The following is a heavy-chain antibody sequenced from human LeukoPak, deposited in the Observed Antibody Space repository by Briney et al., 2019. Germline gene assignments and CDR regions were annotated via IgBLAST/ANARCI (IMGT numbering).Heavy chain of an antibody. D-gene: IGHD6-19*01. V-gene: IGHV4-61*02. CDR2: IYTDGST. CDR3: AREAVSGPFHY. J-gene: IGHJ4*02. Sequence: PSQTLSLTCTVSGGSVSRGYYYWSWIRQPAGERLEWIGRIYTDGSTYYNPSLKSRFTISLDTSKNHFSLKLTSVYAADTAVYYCAREAVSGPFHYWGQGTLVTVSS. CDR1: GGSVSRGYYY.